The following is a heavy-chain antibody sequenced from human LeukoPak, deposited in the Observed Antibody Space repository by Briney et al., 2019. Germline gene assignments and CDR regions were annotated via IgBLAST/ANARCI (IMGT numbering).Heavy chain of an antibody. CDR1: GFTFSSYW. CDR2: IASDGSST. J-gene: IGHJ4*02. Sequence: GGSLRLSCAASGFTFSSYWMNWVRQAPGKGLVWVSRIASDGSSTTYADSVKGRFSISRDNAKNTLYLQMNSLRAEDTAVYYCAKESAIVGYWGQGTLVTVSS. D-gene: IGHD6-25*01. V-gene: IGHV3-74*01. CDR3: AKESAIVGY.